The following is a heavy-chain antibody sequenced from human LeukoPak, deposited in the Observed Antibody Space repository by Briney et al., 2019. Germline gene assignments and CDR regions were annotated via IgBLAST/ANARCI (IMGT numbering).Heavy chain of an antibody. Sequence: TGGSLRLSCAASGFTFSSYAMSWVRQAPGKGLEWVSAISGSGGSTYYADSVKGRFTISRDNSRNTLYLQMNSLRAEDTAVYYCAKTTEYYTIFGVLNTNWYFDLWGRGTLVTVSS. CDR3: AKTTEYYTIFGVLNTNWYFDL. CDR1: GFTFSSYA. V-gene: IGHV3-23*01. J-gene: IGHJ2*01. D-gene: IGHD3-3*01. CDR2: ISGSGGST.